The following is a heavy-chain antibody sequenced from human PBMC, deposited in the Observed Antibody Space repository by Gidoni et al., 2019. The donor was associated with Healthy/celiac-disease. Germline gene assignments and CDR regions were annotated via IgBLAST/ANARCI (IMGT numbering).Heavy chain of an antibody. V-gene: IGHV3-30*03. CDR1: GFTFSSYG. CDR3: ARDSSGWYVYYYYMDV. CDR2: ISYDGSNK. D-gene: IGHD6-19*01. Sequence: QVQLVESGGGVVQPGRSLRLSCAASGFTFSSYGMHWVRQAPGKGLGWVAVISYDGSNKYYADSVKGRFTISRDNSKNTLYLQMNSLRAEDTAVYYCARDSSGWYVYYYYMDVWGKGTTVTVSS. J-gene: IGHJ6*03.